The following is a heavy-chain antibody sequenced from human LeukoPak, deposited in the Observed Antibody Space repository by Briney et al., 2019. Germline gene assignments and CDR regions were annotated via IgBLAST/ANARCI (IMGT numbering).Heavy chain of an antibody. J-gene: IGHJ4*02. D-gene: IGHD5-18*01. CDR2: INHSGST. CDR1: GGSFSGYY. Sequence: SETLSLTCAVYGGSFSGYYWSWIRHPPGKGLEWIGEINHSGSTNYNPSLKSRVTISVDTSKNQFSLKLSSVTAADTAVFYCARVKRGYSYALITYFDYWGQGTLVTVSS. V-gene: IGHV4-34*01. CDR3: ARVKRGYSYALITYFDY.